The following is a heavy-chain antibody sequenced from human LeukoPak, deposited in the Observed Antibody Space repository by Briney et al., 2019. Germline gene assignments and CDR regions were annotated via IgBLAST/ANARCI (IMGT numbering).Heavy chain of an antibody. CDR1: GFTFSDYY. D-gene: IGHD3-10*01. CDR2: ISSGGRTI. Sequence: GGSLRLSCAASGFTFSDYYMSWIRQAPGKGLEWVSYISSGGRTIYYADSVKGRFTMSRDNAKNSLYLQMNSLRAEDTAVYYCAREYGSGSEFDPWGQGTLVTVSS. CDR3: AREYGSGSEFDP. V-gene: IGHV3-11*04. J-gene: IGHJ5*02.